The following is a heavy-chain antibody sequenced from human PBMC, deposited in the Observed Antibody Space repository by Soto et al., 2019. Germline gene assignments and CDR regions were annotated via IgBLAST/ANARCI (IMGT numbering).Heavy chain of an antibody. J-gene: IGHJ6*02. V-gene: IGHV1-46*01. Sequence: ASVKVSCKASGYTFTSYYMHWVRQAPGQGLEWMGIINPSGGSTSYAQKFQGRVTMTRDTSTSTVYMELSSLRSEDTAVYYCARDLRIKIFGVVTQHYYGMDVWGQGTTVTVSS. CDR2: INPSGGST. D-gene: IGHD3-3*01. CDR3: ARDLRIKIFGVVTQHYYGMDV. CDR1: GYTFTSYY.